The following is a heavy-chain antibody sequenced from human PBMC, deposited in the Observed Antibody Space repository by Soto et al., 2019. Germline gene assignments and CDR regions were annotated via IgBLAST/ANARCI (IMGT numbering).Heavy chain of an antibody. CDR1: GFTFSSYA. Sequence: EVQLLESGGGLVQPGGSLRLSCAASGFTFSSYAMSWVRQAPGKGLEWVSAISGSGGSTYYADSVKGRFTISRDNSKNTLYLQMTSLRAEDTAVYYCAKDSARITIFGVVISSIDYWGQGTLVTVSS. V-gene: IGHV3-23*01. CDR2: ISGSGGST. CDR3: AKDSARITIFGVVISSIDY. D-gene: IGHD3-3*01. J-gene: IGHJ4*02.